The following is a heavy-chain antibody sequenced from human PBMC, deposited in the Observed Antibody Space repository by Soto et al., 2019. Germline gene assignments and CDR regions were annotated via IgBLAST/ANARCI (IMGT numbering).Heavy chain of an antibody. CDR3: ARGTITGTTVRYYYGMDV. CDR2: IIPIFGTA. Sequence: QVQLVQSGAEVKKPGSSVRVSCKASGGTFSSYPISWVRQAPGQGLEWMAGIIPIFGTANYAQKFQGRVTITADESTSTAYMELSSLRSEDTAVYYCARGTITGTTVRYYYGMDVWGEGTTVTVSS. D-gene: IGHD1-20*01. CDR1: GGTFSSYP. V-gene: IGHV1-69*01. J-gene: IGHJ6*02.